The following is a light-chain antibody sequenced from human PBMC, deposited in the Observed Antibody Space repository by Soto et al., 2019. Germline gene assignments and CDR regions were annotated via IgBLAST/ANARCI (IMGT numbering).Light chain of an antibody. Sequence: LTPPASVSGSPGRSITISCTGASSDVGGFDHVSWYQQHPGKVPRLLIYDVSSRPSGVSDRFSGSKSGNTASLSISGLQAEDEADYYCNSFTTTNSYVFGTGTKVTVL. CDR3: NSFTTTNSYV. J-gene: IGLJ1*01. CDR1: SSDVGGFDH. CDR2: DVS. V-gene: IGLV2-14*03.